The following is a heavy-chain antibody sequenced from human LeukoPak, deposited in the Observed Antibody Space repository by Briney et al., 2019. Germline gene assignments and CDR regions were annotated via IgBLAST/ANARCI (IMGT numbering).Heavy chain of an antibody. CDR1: GYTFTSYD. J-gene: IGHJ4*02. CDR3: ARFRAGVGEPYGDY. D-gene: IGHD3-10*01. Sequence: ASVKVSCKASGYTFTSYDINWVRQATGQGLEWMGWMNPNSGNTNYAQKLQGRVTMTTDTSTSTAYMDLRSLRSDDTAVYYCARFRAGVGEPYGDYWGQGTLVTVSS. CDR2: MNPNSGNT. V-gene: IGHV1-18*01.